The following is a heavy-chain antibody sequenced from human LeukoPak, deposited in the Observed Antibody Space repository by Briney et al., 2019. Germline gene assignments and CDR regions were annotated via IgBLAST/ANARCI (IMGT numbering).Heavy chain of an antibody. Sequence: SETLSLTYTVSGGSISSSSYYWGWIRQPPGKGLEWIGSIYYSGSTYYNPSLKSRVTISVDTSKNQFSLKLSSVTAADTAVYYCATSHITIFGVVRNWFDPWGQGTLVTVSS. V-gene: IGHV4-39*07. CDR3: ATSHITIFGVVRNWFDP. D-gene: IGHD3-3*01. J-gene: IGHJ5*02. CDR2: IYYSGST. CDR1: GGSISSSSYY.